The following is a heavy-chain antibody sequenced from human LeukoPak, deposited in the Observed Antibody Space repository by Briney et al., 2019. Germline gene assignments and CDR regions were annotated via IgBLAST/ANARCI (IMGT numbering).Heavy chain of an antibody. CDR1: GFSFSGHW. CDR3: ARRVGYCSGGSCYRSLDY. V-gene: IGHV3-74*01. D-gene: IGHD2-15*01. J-gene: IGHJ4*02. CDR2: ISPTGSTT. Sequence: GGSLRLSCAASGFSFSGHWMHWARQLPGKGLVWVSRISPTGSTTSYADSVKGRFTISRDNAKNTLYLQMNSLRAEDTAVYYCARRVGYCSGGSCYRSLDYWGQGTLVTVSS.